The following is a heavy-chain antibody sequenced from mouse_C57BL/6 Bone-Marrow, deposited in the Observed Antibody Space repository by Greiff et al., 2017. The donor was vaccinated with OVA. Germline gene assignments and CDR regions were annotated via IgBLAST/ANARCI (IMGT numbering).Heavy chain of an antibody. D-gene: IGHD2-3*01. CDR2: IHPNSGST. Sequence: QVQLQQPGAELVKPGASVKLSCKASGYTFTSYWMHWVKQRPGQGLEWIGMIHPNSGSTNYNEKFKSKATLTVDKSSSTAYMQLSSLTSEDSAVYYCASSPSYDGYYWFAYWGQGTLVTVSA. CDR3: ASSPSYDGYYWFAY. CDR1: GYTFTSYW. V-gene: IGHV1-64*01. J-gene: IGHJ3*01.